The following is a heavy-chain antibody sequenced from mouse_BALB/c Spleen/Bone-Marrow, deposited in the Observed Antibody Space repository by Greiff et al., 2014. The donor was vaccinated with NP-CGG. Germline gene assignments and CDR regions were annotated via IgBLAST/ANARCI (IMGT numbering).Heavy chain of an antibody. CDR1: GFNFSSYA. V-gene: IGHV5-9-3*01. Sequence: VQLKESGGGFVKPGGSLKLSCAASGFNFSSYAMSWVCQTPEKRLEWVATIWSGGSYTYYADSVKGRFTISRDTAKNTLYLKRSSLRSDDTAIYYCARQDYYGSSPHWYFDVWGAGTTVTVSS. CDR2: IWSGGSYT. CDR3: ARQDYYGSSPHWYFDV. D-gene: IGHD1-1*01. J-gene: IGHJ1*01.